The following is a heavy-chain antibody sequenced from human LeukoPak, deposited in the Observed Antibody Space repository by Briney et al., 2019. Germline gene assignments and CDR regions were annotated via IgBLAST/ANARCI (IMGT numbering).Heavy chain of an antibody. J-gene: IGHJ4*02. V-gene: IGHV1-2*02. CDR3: VGGDPGADYY. CDR1: GYTFTGYY. D-gene: IGHD2-21*02. Sequence: ASVKVSCKASGYTFTGYYMHWVRQAPGQGLEWMGCINPNSGDTNYAQTFKGRVTITRDSSVNTPYMQLTSLRSDDTSIYYSVGGDPGADYYWGEGALGTVSS. CDR2: INPNSGDT.